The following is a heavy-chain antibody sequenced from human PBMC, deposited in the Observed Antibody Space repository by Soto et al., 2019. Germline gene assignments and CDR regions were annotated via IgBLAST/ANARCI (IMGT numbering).Heavy chain of an antibody. V-gene: IGHV4-30-4*01. D-gene: IGHD2-15*01. Sequence: SETLSLTCTVSGGSLNSEHYHWTWIRQAPGKGLEWIGYIHYTGSVRYNPSLQSRITMSVDTSKNLFSLNLSSVTAADTAVYFCVRDDDCSDRDSYGMDVRAQRT. CDR1: GGSLNSEHYH. CDR2: IHYTGSV. CDR3: VRDDDCSDRDSYGMDV. J-gene: IGHJ6*02.